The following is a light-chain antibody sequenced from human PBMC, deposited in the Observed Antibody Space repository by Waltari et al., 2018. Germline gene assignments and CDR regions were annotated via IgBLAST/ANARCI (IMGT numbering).Light chain of an antibody. CDR3: QQSYSTRFT. CDR2: AAS. CDR1: QSISSY. V-gene: IGKV1-39*01. J-gene: IGKJ3*01. Sequence: DIQMTQSPSSLSASVGDRVTITSRASQSISSYLNWYQQKPGKAPKLLIYAASSLQSGVPSRFSGSGSGTDFTLTISSLQPEDFATYYCQQSYSTRFTFGPGTKVDIK.